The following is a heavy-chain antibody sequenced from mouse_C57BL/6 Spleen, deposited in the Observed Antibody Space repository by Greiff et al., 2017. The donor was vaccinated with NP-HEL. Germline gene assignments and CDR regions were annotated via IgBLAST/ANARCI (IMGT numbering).Heavy chain of an antibody. Sequence: VQLQQSGAELVRPGASVKLSCTASGFNIKDDYMHWVKQRPEQGLEWIGGIDPENGDTEYASKFQGKATITADTSSNTAYLQLSSLTSEDTAVYYCTTLLLRVFAYWGQGTLVTVSA. CDR2: IDPENGDT. CDR3: TTLLLRVFAY. V-gene: IGHV14-4*01. CDR1: GFNIKDDY. D-gene: IGHD1-1*01. J-gene: IGHJ3*01.